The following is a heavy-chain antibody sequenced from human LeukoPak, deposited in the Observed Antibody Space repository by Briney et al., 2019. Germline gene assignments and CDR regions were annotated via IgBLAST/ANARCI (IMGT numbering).Heavy chain of an antibody. CDR3: ARDGDYGFDY. Sequence: SETLSLTCIVSGGSISSYYWSWIRQPPGKGLEWIGYIYYSGSTNYNPSLKSRVTISVDTSKNQFSLKLSSVTAADTAVYYCARDGDYGFDYWGQGTLVTVSS. CDR2: IYYSGST. J-gene: IGHJ4*02. V-gene: IGHV4-59*01. D-gene: IGHD4-17*01. CDR1: GGSISSYY.